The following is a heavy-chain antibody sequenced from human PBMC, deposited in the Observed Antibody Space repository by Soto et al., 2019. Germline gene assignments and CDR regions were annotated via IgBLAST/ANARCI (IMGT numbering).Heavy chain of an antibody. CDR2: ISSSSSYI. J-gene: IGHJ4*02. CDR1: GFTFSSYS. V-gene: IGHV3-21*01. Sequence: PVGSLRLSCAASGFTFSSYSMNWVRQAPGKGLEWVSSISSSSSYIYYADSVKGRFTISRDNAKNSLYLQMNSLRAEDTAVYYCARAMTTVTTSKRRFDYWGQGTLVTVSS. D-gene: IGHD4-4*01. CDR3: ARAMTTVTTSKRRFDY.